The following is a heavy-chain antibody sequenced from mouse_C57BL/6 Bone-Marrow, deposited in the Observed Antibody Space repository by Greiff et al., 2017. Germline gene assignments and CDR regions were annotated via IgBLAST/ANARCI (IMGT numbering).Heavy chain of an antibody. CDR1: GYTFTSYW. J-gene: IGHJ2*01. Sequence: QVQLQQPGAELVKPGASVKLSCKASGYTFTSYWMQWVKQRPGQGLEWIGEIDPSDSYTNYNQKFKGKATLTVDTPSSTAYMQLSSLTSEDSAVYYCARGITTVVDPLFDYWGQGTTLTGSS. CDR3: ARGITTVVDPLFDY. V-gene: IGHV1-50*01. D-gene: IGHD1-1*01. CDR2: IDPSDSYT.